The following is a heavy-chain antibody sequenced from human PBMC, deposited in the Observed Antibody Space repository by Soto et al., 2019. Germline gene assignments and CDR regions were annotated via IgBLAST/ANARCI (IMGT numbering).Heavy chain of an antibody. CDR2: IWYDGSNK. CDR3: ARAPWGGIPPPFES. Sequence: QVQLVESGGGMVQPGRSLRLSCAASGFTFSSYGMHWVRQAPGKGLEWVAVIWYDGSNKYSADSVKGRFTISRDNSQNQLEPPNNHPRGGETAVYFCARAPWGGIPPPFESWGQGNLVTLSS. CDR1: GFTFSSYG. D-gene: IGHD3-16*01. J-gene: IGHJ4*01. V-gene: IGHV3-33*01.